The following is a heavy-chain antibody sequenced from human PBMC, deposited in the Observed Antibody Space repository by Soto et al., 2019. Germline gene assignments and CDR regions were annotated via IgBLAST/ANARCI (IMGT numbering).Heavy chain of an antibody. CDR3: ARGLRYFDWLFNY. J-gene: IGHJ4*02. V-gene: IGHV3-33*01. Sequence: GGFLRLSCAASGFTFSSYGMHWVRQAPGKGLEWVAVIWYDGSNKYYADSVKGRFTISRDNSKNTLYLQMNSLRAEDTAVYYCARGLRYFDWLFNYWGQGTLVTVSS. CDR2: IWYDGSNK. CDR1: GFTFSSYG. D-gene: IGHD3-9*01.